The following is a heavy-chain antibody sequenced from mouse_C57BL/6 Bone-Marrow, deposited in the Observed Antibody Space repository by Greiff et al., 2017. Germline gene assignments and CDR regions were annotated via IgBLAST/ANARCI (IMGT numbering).Heavy chain of an antibody. J-gene: IGHJ2*01. Sequence: EVMLVESGGGLVQPGGSLKLSCAASGFTFSDYYMYWVRQTPEKRLEWVAYISNGGGSTYYPDHVKGRFTISRDNAKNTLYLQMSRLKSEDTAMYYFRRQDYYYFDCWGGGTTLTVSS. CDR1: GFTFSDYY. CDR2: ISNGGGST. CDR3: RRQDYYYFDC. D-gene: IGHD1-1*01. V-gene: IGHV5-12*01.